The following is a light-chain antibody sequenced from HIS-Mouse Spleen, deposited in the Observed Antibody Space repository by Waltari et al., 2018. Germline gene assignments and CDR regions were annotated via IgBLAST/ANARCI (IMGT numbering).Light chain of an antibody. Sequence: SSELTQDPAVSGALGQTVRITCQGNSLRVNHASWYQQKPGPAPVLVIYGNNNRPSGIPDRFSGSSSGNTASLTITGAQAEDEADYYCNSRDSSGNHLVFGGGTKLTVL. CDR2: GNN. V-gene: IGLV3-19*01. CDR1: SLRVNH. J-gene: IGLJ2*01. CDR3: NSRDSSGNHLV.